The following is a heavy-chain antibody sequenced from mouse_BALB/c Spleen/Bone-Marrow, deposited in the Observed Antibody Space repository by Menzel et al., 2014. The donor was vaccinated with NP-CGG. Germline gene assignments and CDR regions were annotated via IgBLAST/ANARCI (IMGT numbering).Heavy chain of an antibody. V-gene: IGHV14-3*02. J-gene: IGHJ4*01. Sequence: VQLQQSGAELVKPGASVKLSCTASGFNIKDTYMHWVKQRPEQGLEWTGRIDPANGNTKYDPKFQDKATITADTSSNTAYLQLSSLTSEDTAVYYCARWEYYAMDYWGQGTSVTVSS. D-gene: IGHD4-1*01. CDR1: GFNIKDTY. CDR3: ARWEYYAMDY. CDR2: IDPANGNT.